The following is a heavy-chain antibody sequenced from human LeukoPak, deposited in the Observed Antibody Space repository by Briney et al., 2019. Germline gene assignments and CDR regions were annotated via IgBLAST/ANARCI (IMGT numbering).Heavy chain of an antibody. CDR2: IGTASDT. CDR1: GFTFSNAR. CDR3: ARGPPRGKYYYMDV. V-gene: IGHV3-13*01. J-gene: IGHJ6*03. D-gene: IGHD1-1*01. Sequence: GGSLRLSCAASGFTFSNARMNWVRQPTGQGLEWVSTIGTASDTYYPGSVEGRFTLSRDNAKNSLYLQMNSLTAGDTAVYYCARGPPRGKYYYMDVWGKGTTVTVSS.